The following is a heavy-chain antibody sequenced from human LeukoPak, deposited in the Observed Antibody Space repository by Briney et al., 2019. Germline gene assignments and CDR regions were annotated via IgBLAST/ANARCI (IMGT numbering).Heavy chain of an antibody. CDR3: VRHQYQLLYGYNWFDP. V-gene: IGHV4-38-2*01. D-gene: IGHD2-2*02. J-gene: IGHJ5*02. Sequence: SETLSFTCAVSGYSISSGYYWGWIRPPPGKGLEWIGSIYHSGSTYYNPSLKSRVTISVDTSKNQFSLKLSSVTAADTAVYYCVRHQYQLLYGYNWFDPWGQGTLVTASS. CDR1: GYSISSGYY. CDR2: IYHSGST.